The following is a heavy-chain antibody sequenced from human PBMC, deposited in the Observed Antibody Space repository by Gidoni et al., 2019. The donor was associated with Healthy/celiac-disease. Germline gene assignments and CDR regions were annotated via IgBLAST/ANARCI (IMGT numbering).Heavy chain of an antibody. J-gene: IGHJ3*02. D-gene: IGHD3-9*01. V-gene: IGHV4-30-2*01. CDR2: IYHSAST. CDR3: ARQLRYFDWSDAFDI. Sequence: QLQLQESGSGLVKPSQTMSLTCAGPGGAISSGGSSWSWIRQPPGKGLEWIVYIYHSASTYYYPSLKSRVTISVDTSKNQFSLKLSSVPAAYTAVYYCARQLRYFDWSDAFDIWGQGTMVTVSS. CDR1: GGAISSGGSS.